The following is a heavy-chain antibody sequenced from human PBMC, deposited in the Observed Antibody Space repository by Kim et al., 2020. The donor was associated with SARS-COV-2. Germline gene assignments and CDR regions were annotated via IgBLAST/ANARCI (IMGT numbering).Heavy chain of an antibody. J-gene: IGHJ4*02. CDR2: GNT. V-gene: IGHV1-3*01. Sequence: GNTKYSQKFQGRVTITRDTSASTAYMELSSLRSEDTAVYYCARGLLGGNYWGQGTLVTVSS. D-gene: IGHD2-15*01. CDR3: ARGLLGGNY.